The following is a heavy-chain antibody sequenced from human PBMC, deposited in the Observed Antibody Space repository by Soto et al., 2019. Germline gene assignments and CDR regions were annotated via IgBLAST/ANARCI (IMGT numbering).Heavy chain of an antibody. Sequence: PSETLSLTCAVYGGSFSGYYWSWIRQPPGKGLEWIGEINHSGSTNYNPSLKSRVTISVDTSKNQFSLKLSSVTAADTAVYYCARHQYDYIWGSYRLYYFDYWGQGTLVTVSS. V-gene: IGHV4-34*01. J-gene: IGHJ4*02. CDR3: ARHQYDYIWGSYRLYYFDY. CDR1: GGSFSGYY. D-gene: IGHD3-16*02. CDR2: INHSGST.